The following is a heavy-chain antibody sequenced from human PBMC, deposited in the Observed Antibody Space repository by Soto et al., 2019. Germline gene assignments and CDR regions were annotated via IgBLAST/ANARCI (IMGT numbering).Heavy chain of an antibody. CDR2: ISSSSSYI. J-gene: IGHJ5*02. Sequence: GGSLRLSCAASGFTFSSYSMNWVRQAPGKGLEWVSSISSSSSYIYYADSVKGRFTISRDNAKNSLYLQMNSLRAEDTAVYYCARAYRSSWYLNWFDPWGQGTLVTVYS. CDR3: ARAYRSSWYLNWFDP. CDR1: GFTFSSYS. D-gene: IGHD6-13*01. V-gene: IGHV3-21*01.